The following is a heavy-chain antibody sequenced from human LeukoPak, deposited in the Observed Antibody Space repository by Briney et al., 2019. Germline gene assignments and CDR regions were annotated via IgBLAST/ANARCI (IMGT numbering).Heavy chain of an antibody. CDR2: IYHSGST. V-gene: IGHV4-4*02. D-gene: IGHD6-19*01. CDR3: ARDATRYSSGWLFDY. CDR1: GGSISSSNW. J-gene: IGHJ4*02. Sequence: SETLSLTCTVSGGSISSSNWWSWVRQPPGKGLEWIGEIYHSGSTNYNPSLKSRVTISVDKSKNQFSLKLSSVTAADTAVYYCARDATRYSSGWLFDYWGQGTLVTVSS.